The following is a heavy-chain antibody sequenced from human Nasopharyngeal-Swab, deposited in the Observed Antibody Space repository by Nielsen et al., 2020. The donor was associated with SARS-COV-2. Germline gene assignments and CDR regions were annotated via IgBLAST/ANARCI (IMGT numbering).Heavy chain of an antibody. V-gene: IGHV3-33*01. Sequence: GESLKISCVASGFTFSNYGMHWVRQPPGKGLEWVAVIWYDGSNKYHADSVKGRFTISRDNSKNTVYLEMSSLRVEDTAEYYCARGWASLDSWGQGTLVTVSS. CDR1: GFTFSNYG. CDR3: ARGWASLDS. CDR2: IWYDGSNK. J-gene: IGHJ4*02. D-gene: IGHD6-13*01.